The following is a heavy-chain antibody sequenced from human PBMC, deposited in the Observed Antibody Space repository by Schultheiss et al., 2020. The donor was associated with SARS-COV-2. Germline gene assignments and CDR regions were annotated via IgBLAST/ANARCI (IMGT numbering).Heavy chain of an antibody. J-gene: IGHJ4*02. CDR1: GFTFSSYE. Sequence: GGSLRLSCAASGFTFSSYEMNWVRQAPGKGLEWVAVISYDGSNKYYADSVKGRFTISRDNSKNTLYLQMNSLRAEDTAVYYCAREENLGYCNIDSCSTVDSWGQGTLVTVSS. V-gene: IGHV3-30*03. CDR2: ISYDGSNK. CDR3: AREENLGYCNIDSCSTVDS. D-gene: IGHD2-2*01.